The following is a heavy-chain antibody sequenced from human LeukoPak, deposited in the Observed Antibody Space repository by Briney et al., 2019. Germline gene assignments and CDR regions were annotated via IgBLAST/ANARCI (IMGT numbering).Heavy chain of an antibody. CDR2: FGRSGSDT. CDR3: ARDRSLTLGY. CDR1: GFTFGTSA. D-gene: IGHD1-14*01. V-gene: IGHV3-21*01. Sequence: PGGSLRLSCAASGFTFGTSAMSWVRQAPGKGPEWVSTFGRSGSDTYYSDSVKGRFTISRDNAKNSLYLQMNSLRAEDTAVYYCARDRSLTLGYWGQGTLVTVSS. J-gene: IGHJ4*02.